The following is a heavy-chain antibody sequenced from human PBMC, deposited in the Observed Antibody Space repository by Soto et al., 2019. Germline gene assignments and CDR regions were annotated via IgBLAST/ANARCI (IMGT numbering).Heavy chain of an antibody. CDR2: IYYSGST. D-gene: IGHD6-13*01. Sequence: SETLSLTCTVSGGSISSSSYYWGWIRQPPGKGPEWIGSIYYSGSTYYNPSLKSRVTISVDTSKNQFSLKLSSVTAADTAVYYCARPSGSSWYDWFDPWGQGTLVTVSS. CDR3: ARPSGSSWYDWFDP. CDR1: GGSISSSSYY. J-gene: IGHJ5*02. V-gene: IGHV4-39*01.